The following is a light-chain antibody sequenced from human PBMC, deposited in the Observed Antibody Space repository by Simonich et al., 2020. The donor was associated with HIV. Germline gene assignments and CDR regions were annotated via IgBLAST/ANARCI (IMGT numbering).Light chain of an antibody. CDR2: KAS. CDR1: QSISRW. Sequence: DIQMTQSPSTLSASVGDRVTITCRARQSISRWLAWYQQRPGKAPNLLIYKASSLESGVPSRFSGSGSGTEFTLTISSLQPDDFATYYCQQYFSTPPWTFGRGTKVEIK. CDR3: QQYFSTPPWT. J-gene: IGKJ1*01. V-gene: IGKV1-5*03.